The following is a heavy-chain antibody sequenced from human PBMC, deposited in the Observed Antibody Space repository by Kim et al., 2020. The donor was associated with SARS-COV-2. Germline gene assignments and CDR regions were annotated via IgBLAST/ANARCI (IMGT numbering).Heavy chain of an antibody. CDR3: AKDSLMTTVTTRGPWDY. Sequence: GGSLRLSCAASGFTFSSYAMSWVRQAPGKGLEWVSAISGSGGSTYYADSVKGRFTISRDNSKNTLYLQMNSLRAEDTAVYYCAKDSLMTTVTTRGPWDYWGQGTLVTVSS. D-gene: IGHD4-17*01. J-gene: IGHJ4*02. V-gene: IGHV3-23*01. CDR1: GFTFSSYA. CDR2: ISGSGGST.